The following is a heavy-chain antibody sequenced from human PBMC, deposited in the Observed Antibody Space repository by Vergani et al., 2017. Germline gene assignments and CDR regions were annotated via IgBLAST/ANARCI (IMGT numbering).Heavy chain of an antibody. CDR3: ASDSSGYRDAFDI. CDR1: GFTFSSYA. D-gene: IGHD3-22*01. J-gene: IGHJ3*02. V-gene: IGHV3-23*01. Sequence: EVQLLESGGGLVQPGGSLRLSCAASGFTFSSYAMSWVRQAPGKGVEWVSAISGSGGSTYYADSVKGRFTISRDNSKNTLYLQMNSLRAEDTAVYYCASDSSGYRDAFDIWGQGTMVTVSS. CDR2: ISGSGGST.